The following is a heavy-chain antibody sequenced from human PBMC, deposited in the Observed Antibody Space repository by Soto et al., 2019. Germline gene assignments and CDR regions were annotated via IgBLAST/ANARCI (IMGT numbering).Heavy chain of an antibody. D-gene: IGHD3-9*01. Sequence: SETLSLTCAVYGGSFSGYYWSWIRQPPGKGLEWIGEINHSGSTNYNPSLKSRVTISVDTSKNQFSLKLSSVTAADTAVYYCARGCFKYYDILTRNWFDPWGPGTLVPVFS. J-gene: IGHJ5*02. CDR1: GGSFSGYY. V-gene: IGHV4-34*01. CDR3: ARGCFKYYDILTRNWFDP. CDR2: INHSGST.